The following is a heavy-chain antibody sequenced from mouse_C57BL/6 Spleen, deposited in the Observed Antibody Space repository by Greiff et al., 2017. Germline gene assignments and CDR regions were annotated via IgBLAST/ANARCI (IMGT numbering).Heavy chain of an antibody. CDR1: GYAFSSSW. V-gene: IGHV1-82*01. CDR2: IYPGDGDT. CDR3: ANNYYGSTFYAMDY. J-gene: IGHJ4*01. D-gene: IGHD1-1*01. Sequence: QVQLQQSGPELVKPGASVKISCKASGYAFSSSWMNWVKQRPGKGLEWIGRIYPGDGDTNYNGTFKGKATLTADKSSSTAYMQLSSLTSEDSSVYFCANNYYGSTFYAMDYWGQGTSVTVSS.